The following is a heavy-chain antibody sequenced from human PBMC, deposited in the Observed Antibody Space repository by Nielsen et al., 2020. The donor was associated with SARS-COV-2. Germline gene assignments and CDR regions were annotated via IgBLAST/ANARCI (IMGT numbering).Heavy chain of an antibody. Sequence: GSLKISCAASGFTFSSYAMSWVRQAPGKGLEWVSAISGSGGSTYYADSVKGRFTISRDNSKNTLYLQMNSLRAEDTAVYYCAKDIAVAGTNYFDYWGQGTLVTVSS. D-gene: IGHD6-19*01. CDR1: GFTFSSYA. V-gene: IGHV3-23*01. CDR2: ISGSGGST. CDR3: AKDIAVAGTNYFDY. J-gene: IGHJ4*02.